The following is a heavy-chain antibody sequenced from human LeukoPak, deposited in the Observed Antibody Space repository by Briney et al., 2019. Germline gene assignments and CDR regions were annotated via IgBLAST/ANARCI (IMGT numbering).Heavy chain of an antibody. D-gene: IGHD2-8*01. V-gene: IGHV4-61*02. CDR2: IYTSGST. CDR1: GGSISSGDYY. Sequence: SETLSLTCTVSGGSISSGDYYWSWIRQPAGKGLEWIGRIYTSGSTNYNPSLKSRVTISVDTSKNQFSLKLSSVTAADTAVYYCARMVVSAWYFDYWGQGTLVTVSS. CDR3: ARMVVSAWYFDY. J-gene: IGHJ4*02.